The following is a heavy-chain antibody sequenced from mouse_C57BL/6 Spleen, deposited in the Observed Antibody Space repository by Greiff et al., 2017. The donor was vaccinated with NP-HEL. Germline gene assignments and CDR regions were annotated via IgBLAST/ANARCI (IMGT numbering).Heavy chain of an antibody. CDR3: ARGKGYYYGSSPLDY. V-gene: IGHV1-53*01. CDR2: INPSNGGT. CDR1: GYTFTSYW. J-gene: IGHJ2*01. D-gene: IGHD1-1*01. Sequence: VQLQQSGTELVKPGASVKLSCKASGYTFTSYWLHWVKQRPGQGLEWIGNINPSNGGTNYNEKFKSKATLTVDKSSSTAYMQLSSLTSEDSAVYYCARGKGYYYGSSPLDYWGQGTTLTVSS.